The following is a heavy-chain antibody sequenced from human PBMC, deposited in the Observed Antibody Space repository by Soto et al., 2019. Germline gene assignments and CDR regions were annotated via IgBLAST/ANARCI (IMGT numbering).Heavy chain of an antibody. Sequence: QVQLVESGGGVVQPGRSLRLSCAASGFTFSSYGMHWVRQAPGKGLEWVAVISYDGSNKYYADSVKGRFTISRDNSKNTLYLQMNSLRAEDTAVYYCAKGRTFCSGGSCYLRNDYYCGMDVWGQGTTVTVSS. J-gene: IGHJ6*02. CDR1: GFTFSSYG. D-gene: IGHD2-15*01. V-gene: IGHV3-30*18. CDR2: ISYDGSNK. CDR3: AKGRTFCSGGSCYLRNDYYCGMDV.